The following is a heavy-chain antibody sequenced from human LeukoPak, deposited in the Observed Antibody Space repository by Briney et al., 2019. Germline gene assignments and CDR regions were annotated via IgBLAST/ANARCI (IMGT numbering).Heavy chain of an antibody. CDR1: GFTFSNYA. D-gene: IGHD2-15*01. V-gene: IGHV3-23*01. Sequence: PGGSLRLSCAASGFTFSNYAMSWVRQAPGKGLEWVSAICGSGDTTYYADSVKGRFTISRDTSKNTLYLQMNSLRAEDTAIYYCARERSGSCYSPNDYWGQGTLVTVSS. CDR3: ARERSGSCYSPNDY. J-gene: IGHJ4*02. CDR2: ICGSGDTT.